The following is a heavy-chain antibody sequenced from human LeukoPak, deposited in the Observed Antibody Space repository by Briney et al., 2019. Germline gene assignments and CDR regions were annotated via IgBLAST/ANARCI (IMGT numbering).Heavy chain of an antibody. V-gene: IGHV1-18*01. J-gene: IGHJ6*02. CDR2: ISAYNGNT. CDR3: ARGYCSSTSCSHCYYYGMDV. Sequence: APVKVSCKASGYTFTSYGISWVRQAPGQGLEWMGWISAYNGNTNYAQKLQGRVTMTTDTSTSTAYMELRSLRSDDTAVYYCARGYCSSTSCSHCYYYGMDVWGQGTTVTVSS. CDR1: GYTFTSYG. D-gene: IGHD2-2*01.